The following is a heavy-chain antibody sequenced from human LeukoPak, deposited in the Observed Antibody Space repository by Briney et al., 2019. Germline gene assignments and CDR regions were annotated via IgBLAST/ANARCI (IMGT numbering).Heavy chain of an antibody. D-gene: IGHD6-13*01. CDR2: ISSSSSYI. V-gene: IGHV3-21*01. CDR1: GFTFSSYS. Sequence: GGSLRLSCAASGFTFSSYSMNWVRQAPGKGLEWVSSISSSSSYIYYADSVKGRFTISRDDAKNSLYLQMNSLRAEDTAVYYCAKLGAAAGKYGSAFDIWGQGTMVTVPS. J-gene: IGHJ3*02. CDR3: AKLGAAAGKYGSAFDI.